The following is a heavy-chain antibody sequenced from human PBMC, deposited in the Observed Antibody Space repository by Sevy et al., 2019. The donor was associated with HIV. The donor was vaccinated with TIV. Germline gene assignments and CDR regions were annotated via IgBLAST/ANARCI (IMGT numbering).Heavy chain of an antibody. CDR2: IYHSGST. J-gene: IGHJ5*02. V-gene: IGHV4-30-2*01. CDR3: ARGVVINNWFDP. D-gene: IGHD3-22*01. CDR1: GGSISSGGYS. Sequence: SETLSLTCAVSGGSISSGGYSWSWIRQPPGKGLEWIGYIYHSGSTYYNPSLKSRVTISVDRSKNQFSLKLSSVTAADTAVYYCARGVVINNWFDPWGQRTLVTVSS.